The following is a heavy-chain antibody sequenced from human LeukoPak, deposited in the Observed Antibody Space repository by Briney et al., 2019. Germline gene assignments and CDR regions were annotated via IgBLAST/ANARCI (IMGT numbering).Heavy chain of an antibody. CDR2: INHSGST. V-gene: IGHV4-34*01. CDR1: GGSFSGYY. J-gene: IGHJ3*02. CDR3: ARRGYGGNDKSFAFDI. Sequence: SETLSLTCAVYGGSFSGYYWSWIRQPPGKGLEWIGEINHSGSTNYNPSLKSRVTISVDTSKNQFSLKLSSVTAADTAVYYCARRGYGGNDKSFAFDIWGQGTMVTVSS. D-gene: IGHD4-23*01.